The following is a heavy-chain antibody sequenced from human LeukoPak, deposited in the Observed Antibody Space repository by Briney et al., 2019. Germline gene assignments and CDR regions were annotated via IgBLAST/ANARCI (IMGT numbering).Heavy chain of an antibody. J-gene: IGHJ6*03. CDR2: IHYSGST. V-gene: IGHV4-34*01. CDR3: ARGYCSGGSCYSYYYYNYMDV. Sequence: SETLSLTCAVYGGSFSGYYWSWIRQPPGKGLEWIGSIHYSGSTNYNPSLKSRVTISVDTSKNQFSLKLCSVTAADTAVYYCARGYCSGGSCYSYYYYNYMDVWGKGTTVTVSS. CDR1: GGSFSGYY. D-gene: IGHD2-15*01.